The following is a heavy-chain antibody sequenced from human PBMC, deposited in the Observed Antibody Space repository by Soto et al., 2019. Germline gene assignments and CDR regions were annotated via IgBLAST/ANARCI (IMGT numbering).Heavy chain of an antibody. J-gene: IGHJ3*01. Sequence: EVQLVESGGGLVKPGGSLRLSCVASGFTFKDAWMSWVRQAPGKGLEWVGHIKSNVDGGATDYAAPVRGRIHISRDDSKNTLFLEINSLKNEDTALYYCTREAITLEVVVNSYAFDVWGQGTMVTVSP. CDR3: TREAITLEVVVNSYAFDV. D-gene: IGHD3-22*01. V-gene: IGHV3-15*01. CDR2: IKSNVDGGAT. CDR1: GFTFKDAW.